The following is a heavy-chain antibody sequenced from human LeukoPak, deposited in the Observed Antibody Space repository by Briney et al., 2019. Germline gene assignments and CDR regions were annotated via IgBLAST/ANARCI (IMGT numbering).Heavy chain of an antibody. D-gene: IGHD3-10*01. Sequence: SETLSLTCAVYGTSFSRYYWSWIRQPSGKGLEWIGEINHGGSTTYNPSLKSRVIISIDTSKNQFSLNLSSVTAADTAVYYCATYFYGSGSYHNHPNFDSWGQGTLVTVSS. J-gene: IGHJ4*02. CDR1: GTSFSRYY. CDR2: INHGGST. V-gene: IGHV4-34*01. CDR3: ATYFYGSGSYHNHPNFDS.